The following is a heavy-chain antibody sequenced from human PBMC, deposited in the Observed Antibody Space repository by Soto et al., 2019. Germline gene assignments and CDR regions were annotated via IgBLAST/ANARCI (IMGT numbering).Heavy chain of an antibody. V-gene: IGHV6-1*01. CDR2: TYYRSKWYN. CDR3: ARGGSNWFDP. J-gene: IGHJ5*02. Sequence: SPTLSLTCAISGDSVSGNSAAWICIRHSPSRGLEWLGRTYYRSKWYNDYAVSLKSRITVNPDTSKNQFSLQLNSVTPEDTAVYYCARGGSNWFDPWGQGTLVTVSS. CDR1: GDSVSGNSAA. D-gene: IGHD3-10*01.